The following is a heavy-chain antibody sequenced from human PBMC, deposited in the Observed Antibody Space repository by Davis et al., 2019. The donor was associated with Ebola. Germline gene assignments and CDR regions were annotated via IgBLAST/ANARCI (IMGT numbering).Heavy chain of an antibody. CDR3: AKVYYGSGPPVYYYGMDV. J-gene: IGHJ6*02. CDR2: ISYDGSNK. Sequence: GESLKISCAASGFTFSSYGMHWVRQAPGKGLEWVAVISYDGSNKYYADSVKGRFTISRDNSKNTLYLQMNSLRAEDTAVYYCAKVYYGSGPPVYYYGMDVWGQGTTVTVSS. D-gene: IGHD3-10*01. CDR1: GFTFSSYG. V-gene: IGHV3-30*18.